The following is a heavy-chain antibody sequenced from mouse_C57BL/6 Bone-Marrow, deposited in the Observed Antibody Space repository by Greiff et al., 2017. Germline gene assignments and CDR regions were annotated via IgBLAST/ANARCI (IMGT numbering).Heavy chain of an antibody. CDR1: GYTFTSYW. D-gene: IGHD2-3*01. Sequence: VKLQQPGAELVKPGASVKLSCKASGYTFTSYWMHWVKQRPGQGLEWIGMIHPNSGSTNYNEKFKSKATLTVDKSSSTAYMQLSSLTSEDSAVYYCARSGNGYCDREAMDYWGQGTAVTVSS. J-gene: IGHJ4*01. V-gene: IGHV1-64*01. CDR3: ARSGNGYCDREAMDY. CDR2: IHPNSGST.